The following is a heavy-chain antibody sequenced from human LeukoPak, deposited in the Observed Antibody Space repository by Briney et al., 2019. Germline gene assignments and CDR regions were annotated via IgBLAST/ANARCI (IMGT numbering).Heavy chain of an antibody. D-gene: IGHD3-3*01. J-gene: IGHJ3*02. CDR2: ISSSSSTI. CDR1: GFTFSSYS. Sequence: PGGSLRLSCAASGFTFSSYSMNWVRQAPGKGLEWVSYISSSSSTIYYADSVKGRFTISRDNAKNSLYLQMNSLRAEDTAVYYCARERYDDAFDIWGQGTMVTVSS. V-gene: IGHV3-48*04. CDR3: ARERYDDAFDI.